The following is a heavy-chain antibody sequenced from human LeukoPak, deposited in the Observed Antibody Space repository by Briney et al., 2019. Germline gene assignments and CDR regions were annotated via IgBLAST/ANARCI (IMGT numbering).Heavy chain of an antibody. Sequence: HPGRSLRLSCAASGFTFSDYALGWVRQAPGKGLEWVAVISYDGSNKYYADSVKGRFTISRDNSKNTLYLQMNSLRAEDTAVYYCARGPIVVVPAALDYWGQGTLVTVSS. J-gene: IGHJ4*02. CDR2: ISYDGSNK. CDR3: ARGPIVVVPAALDY. V-gene: IGHV3-30*03. CDR1: GFTFSDYA. D-gene: IGHD2-2*01.